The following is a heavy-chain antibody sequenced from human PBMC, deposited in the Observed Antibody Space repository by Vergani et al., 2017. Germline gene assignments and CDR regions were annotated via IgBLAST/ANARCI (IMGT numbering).Heavy chain of an antibody. V-gene: IGHV3-23*01. J-gene: IGHJ6*02. CDR2: ISGSGGST. CDR3: AKDQGFDWIYGMDV. CDR1: GFTFSSYA. D-gene: IGHD3-9*01. Sequence: EVQLLESGGGLVQPGGSLRLSCAASGFTFSSYAMSWVRQAPGKGLEWVSAISGSGGSTYYADSVKGRFTLSRDNSKNTLYLQMNSLRAEDTAVYYCAKDQGFDWIYGMDVWGQGTTVTVSS.